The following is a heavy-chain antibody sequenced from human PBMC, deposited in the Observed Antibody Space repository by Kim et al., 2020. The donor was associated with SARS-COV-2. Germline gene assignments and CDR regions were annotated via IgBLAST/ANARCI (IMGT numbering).Heavy chain of an antibody. D-gene: IGHD3-22*01. J-gene: IGHJ4*02. V-gene: IGHV4-34*01. Sequence: NDNPSLKSRVTISVDTSKNQFSLKLSSVTAADTAVYYCARTNYYDIPFDYWGQGTLVTVSS. CDR3: ARTNYYDIPFDY.